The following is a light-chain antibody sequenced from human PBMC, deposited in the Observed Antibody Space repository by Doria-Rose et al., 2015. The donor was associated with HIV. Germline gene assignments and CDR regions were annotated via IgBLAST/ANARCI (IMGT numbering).Light chain of an antibody. Sequence: DIRVTQSPSTLSASVGDRVTITCRASQSISNWLAWYQQKPGQAAKLLIYKASTLQSGVPSRFRDSGYGTDFTLTINSLQPDDFAAYYGQHYDRYGSWRFGHGSKVDIK. CDR1: QSISNW. CDR3: QHYDRYGSWR. CDR2: KAS. V-gene: IGKV1-5*03. J-gene: IGKJ1*01.